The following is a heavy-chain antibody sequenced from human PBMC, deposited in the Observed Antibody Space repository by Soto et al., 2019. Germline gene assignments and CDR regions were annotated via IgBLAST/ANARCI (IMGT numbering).Heavy chain of an antibody. D-gene: IGHD6-6*01. J-gene: IGHJ4*02. Sequence: PGGSLRLSCAASGFTFSSYGMHWVRQAPGKGLEWVAVTSYDGSNKYFADSVKGRFTISRDNSKNTLYLQMNSLRAEDTAVFHCSKDLVSYSSSSWVLDYWGQGTLVTVSS. V-gene: IGHV3-30*18. CDR3: SKDLVSYSSSSWVLDY. CDR1: GFTFSSYG. CDR2: TSYDGSNK.